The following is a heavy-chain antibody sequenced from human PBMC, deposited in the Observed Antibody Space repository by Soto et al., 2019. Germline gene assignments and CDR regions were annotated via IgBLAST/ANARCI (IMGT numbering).Heavy chain of an antibody. Sequence: PSETLSLTCTVSGGSISSYYWSWIRQPPGKGLEWIGYIYYSGSTNYNPSLKSRVTISVDTSKNQFSLKLSSVTAADTAVYYCARDSPTYSWGQGTLVTVSS. CDR2: IYYSGST. CDR1: GGSISSYY. J-gene: IGHJ4*02. CDR3: ARDSPTYS. V-gene: IGHV4-59*01.